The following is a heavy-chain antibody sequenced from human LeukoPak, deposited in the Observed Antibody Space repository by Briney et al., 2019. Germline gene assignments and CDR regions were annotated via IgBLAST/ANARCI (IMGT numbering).Heavy chain of an antibody. Sequence: GGSLRLSCAASGFTFSSYAMRWVRQAPGKGLEWVSSISGSGVDTYYADSVKGRFTISRDNSKNTLYLQMNSLRAEDTAVYYCTKSVAVADYYWGQGTLVTVSS. V-gene: IGHV3-23*01. CDR1: GFTFSSYA. D-gene: IGHD6-19*01. CDR2: ISGSGVDT. J-gene: IGHJ4*02. CDR3: TKSVAVADYY.